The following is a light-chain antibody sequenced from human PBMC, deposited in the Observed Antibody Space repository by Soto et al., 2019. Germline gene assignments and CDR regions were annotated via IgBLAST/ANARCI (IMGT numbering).Light chain of an antibody. CDR3: QQYGSS. V-gene: IGKV3-20*01. CDR2: GAS. Sequence: EIVLTQSPGTLSLSPGERATLSCRASQSVSSSYLAWYQQKPGQAPRLLIDGASSRATGIPDRFSGSGSGTDFTLTISRLEVENFAVYYCQQYGSSFGGGTKVEIK. J-gene: IGKJ4*01. CDR1: QSVSSSY.